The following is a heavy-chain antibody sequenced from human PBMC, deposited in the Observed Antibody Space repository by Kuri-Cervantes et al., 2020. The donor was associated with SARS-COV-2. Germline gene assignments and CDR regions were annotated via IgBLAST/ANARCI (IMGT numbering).Heavy chain of an antibody. CDR1: GGTFSSYA. D-gene: IGHD2-8*01. J-gene: IGHJ5*02. CDR2: IIPFFGTA. CDR3: ARSGYCTNGVCYDGWFDP. Sequence: SVKVSCKASGGTFSSYAISWVRQAPGQGLECMGGIIPFFGTANYAQKFQGRVTITADDSTSTAYMELSSLRSEDTAVYYCARSGYCTNGVCYDGWFDPWGQGTLVTVSS. V-gene: IGHV1-69*13.